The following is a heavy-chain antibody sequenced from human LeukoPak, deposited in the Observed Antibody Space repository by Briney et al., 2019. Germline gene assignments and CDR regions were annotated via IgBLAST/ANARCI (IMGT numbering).Heavy chain of an antibody. CDR2: ISYDGSNK. D-gene: IGHD4-17*01. CDR1: GFTFSSYG. J-gene: IGHJ4*02. CDR3: ARDLATVTMGGFDY. Sequence: GGSLRLSCAASGFTFSSYGMHWVRQAPGKGLEWVAVISYDGSNKYYADSVKGRFTISRDNSKNTLYPQMNSLRAEDTAVYYCARDLATVTMGGFDYWGQGTLVTVSS. V-gene: IGHV3-30*03.